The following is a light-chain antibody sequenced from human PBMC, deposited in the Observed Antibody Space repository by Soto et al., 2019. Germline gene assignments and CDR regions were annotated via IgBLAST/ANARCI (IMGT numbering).Light chain of an antibody. V-gene: IGKV1-5*01. CDR2: DAS. Sequence: DIQMTQSPSTLSASVGDRVTITCRASQSISSWLAWYQQKPGKALKLLIYDASSLESGVPSRFSGSGSGTEFTLTISSLQPDDFATYYCQQYNSYSRWTFGQGTKVEIK. J-gene: IGKJ1*01. CDR3: QQYNSYSRWT. CDR1: QSISSW.